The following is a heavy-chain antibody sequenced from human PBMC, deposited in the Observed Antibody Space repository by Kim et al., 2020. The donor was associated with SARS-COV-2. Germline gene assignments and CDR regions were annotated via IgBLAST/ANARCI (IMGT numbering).Heavy chain of an antibody. V-gene: IGHV4-4*02. D-gene: IGHD3-16*01. Sequence: SETLSLTCAVSGVSMNSDNWWSWVRKPPGKGLEWIGEIYQSGSTNYHPSLKSPVTILIDKSKNQFSLLLSSVTAADTAVYFCAKGKWGTAAFDYCGQGTL. CDR1: GVSMNSDNW. J-gene: IGHJ4*02. CDR3: AKGKWGTAAFDY. CDR2: IYQSGST.